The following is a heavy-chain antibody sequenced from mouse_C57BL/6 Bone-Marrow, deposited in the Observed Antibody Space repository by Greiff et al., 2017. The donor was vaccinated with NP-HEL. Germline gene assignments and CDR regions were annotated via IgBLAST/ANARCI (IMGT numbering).Heavy chain of an antibody. D-gene: IGHD1-1*01. Sequence: QVQLQQSGTELVKPGASVKLSCKASGYTFTSYWMHWVKQRPGQGLEWIGNINPSNGGTNYNEKFKSKATLTVDKSSSTAYMQLSSLTSEDSAVYDCAREEGYYYGSSYFDYWGQGTTLTVSS. V-gene: IGHV1-53*01. J-gene: IGHJ2*01. CDR3: AREEGYYYGSSYFDY. CDR1: GYTFTSYW. CDR2: INPSNGGT.